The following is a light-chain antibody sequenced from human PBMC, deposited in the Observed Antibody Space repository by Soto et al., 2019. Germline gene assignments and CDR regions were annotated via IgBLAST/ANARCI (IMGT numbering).Light chain of an antibody. J-gene: IGKJ1*01. CDR2: GAS. V-gene: IGKV3-20*01. CDR1: QSVSNNY. CDR3: QQYGSSGT. Sequence: EIVLQQSPGTMSLSPGERETLSGRASQSVSNNYLAWYQQKPGQDPRLLIYGASNRATGIPDRFSGSGSGTDFTLTISRLEPEDFAVYYCQQYGSSGTVGKGTKVDIK.